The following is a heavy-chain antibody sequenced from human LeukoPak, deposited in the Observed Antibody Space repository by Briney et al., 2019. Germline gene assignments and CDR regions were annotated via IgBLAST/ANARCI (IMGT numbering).Heavy chain of an antibody. V-gene: IGHV1-24*01. CDR3: ATGPGDVFGYPVDY. J-gene: IGHJ4*02. D-gene: IGHD3-10*01. Sequence: ASVKVSCKVSGYTLTELSMHWVRQAPGKGLEWMGGFDPEDGETIYAQKFQGRVTMTEDTSTDTAYMELSSLRSEDTAVYYCATGPGDVFGYPVDYWGQGTLVTVSS. CDR2: FDPEDGET. CDR1: GYTLTELS.